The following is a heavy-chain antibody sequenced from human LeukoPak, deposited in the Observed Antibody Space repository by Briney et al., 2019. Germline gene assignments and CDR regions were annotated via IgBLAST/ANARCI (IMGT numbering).Heavy chain of an antibody. CDR3: AGIGGMNRRSNDY. D-gene: IGHD3-16*01. CDR2: IYYDGSLK. V-gene: IGHV3-33*01. J-gene: IGHJ4*02. CDR1: GLTFRNYG. Sequence: PGGSLRLSCAASGLTFRNYGMHWVRQAPGKGLEWVAIIYYDGSLKYYADSVKGRFTISKDNSKNMLYLEMNSLRVEDTAVYYCAGIGGMNRRSNDYWGQGTLVTVSS.